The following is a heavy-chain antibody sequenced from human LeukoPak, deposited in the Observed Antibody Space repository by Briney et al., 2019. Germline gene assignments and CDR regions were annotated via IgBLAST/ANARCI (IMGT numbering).Heavy chain of an antibody. CDR1: GGSISSYY. CDR3: ARHVSLSGSSFDY. CDR2: IYYSGST. D-gene: IGHD1-26*01. J-gene: IGHJ4*02. Sequence: PSETLSLTCTVYGGSISSYYWSWIRQPPGKGLEWIGYIYYSGSTNYNPSLRSRVTISVDTSKNQFSLKLSSVTAADTAVYYCARHVSLSGSSFDYWGQGTLVTVSS. V-gene: IGHV4-59*08.